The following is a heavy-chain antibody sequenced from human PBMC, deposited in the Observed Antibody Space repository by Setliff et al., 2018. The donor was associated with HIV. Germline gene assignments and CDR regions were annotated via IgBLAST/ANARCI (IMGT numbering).Heavy chain of an antibody. CDR2: ISPYNGNT. Sequence: GASVKVSCKASGYTFSNYGISWVLQAPGQGLEWMVWISPYNGNTNYAQKFQGRVTMTRDTSIITAYMELSSLRYDDTAVYYCARGSAYWDFEYWGQGTLVTVSS. J-gene: IGHJ4*02. D-gene: IGHD2-8*02. V-gene: IGHV1-18*01. CDR1: GYTFSNYG. CDR3: ARGSAYWDFEY.